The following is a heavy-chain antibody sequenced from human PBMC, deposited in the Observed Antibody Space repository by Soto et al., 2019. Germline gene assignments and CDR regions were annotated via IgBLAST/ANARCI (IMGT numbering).Heavy chain of an antibody. D-gene: IGHD6-19*01. Sequence: SETLSLTCTVSGGSISSGGYYWSWIRQHPGKGLEWIGYIYYSGSTYYNPSLKSRVTISVDTSKNQFSLKLSSVTAADTAVYYCARETAAVAGTFDYWGQGTLVTVSS. CDR3: ARETAAVAGTFDY. J-gene: IGHJ4*02. CDR2: IYYSGST. V-gene: IGHV4-31*03. CDR1: GGSISSGGYY.